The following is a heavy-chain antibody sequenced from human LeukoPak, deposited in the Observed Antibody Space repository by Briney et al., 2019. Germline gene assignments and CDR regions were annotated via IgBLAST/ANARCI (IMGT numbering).Heavy chain of an antibody. Sequence: PGGSLRLSCAASGFTFSSYWMSWVRQAPGNGLEWVANIKRDGSEKYYVDSVKGRFTISRDNAKNSLYLQMNSLRAEEAAVYYCARGYGDSIHFDYWGQGTLVTVSS. CDR3: ARGYGDSIHFDY. CDR1: GFTFSSYW. D-gene: IGHD4-17*01. J-gene: IGHJ4*02. V-gene: IGHV3-7*04. CDR2: IKRDGSEK.